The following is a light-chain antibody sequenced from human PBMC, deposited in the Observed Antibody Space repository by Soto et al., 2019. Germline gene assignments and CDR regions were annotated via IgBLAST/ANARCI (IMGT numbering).Light chain of an antibody. V-gene: IGLV1-44*01. CDR3: AAWDDSLNGQVV. CDR2: TNN. CDR1: SSNLGSNT. J-gene: IGLJ2*01. Sequence: QSVLTQPPSASGTPGQWVTIYCSGSSSNLGSNTVSWYLQLPGTAPKLLIHTNNQRPSGVPDRFSGSKSGTSASLAISGLQSEDEAHYYCAAWDDSLNGQVVFGGGTKLTVL.